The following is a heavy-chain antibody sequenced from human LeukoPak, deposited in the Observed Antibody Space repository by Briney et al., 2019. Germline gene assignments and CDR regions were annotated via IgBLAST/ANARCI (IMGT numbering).Heavy chain of an antibody. V-gene: IGHV1-2*02. CDR3: ARALADYDFWSGTMGGYYYYYYMDV. CDR2: INPNSGGT. D-gene: IGHD3-3*01. CDR1: GYTFTGYY. Sequence: ASVKVSCKASGYTFTGYYMHWVRQAPGQGLEWMGWINPNSGGTNYARKFQGRVTMTRDTSISTAYMELSRLRSDDTAVYYCARALADYDFWSGTMGGYYYYYYMDVWGKGTTVTVSS. J-gene: IGHJ6*03.